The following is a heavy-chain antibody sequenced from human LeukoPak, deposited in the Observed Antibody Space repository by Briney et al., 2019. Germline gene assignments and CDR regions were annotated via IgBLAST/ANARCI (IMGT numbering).Heavy chain of an antibody. CDR1: GGSFSGYY. J-gene: IGHJ4*02. V-gene: IGHV4-34*01. Sequence: SETLSLTCAVYGGSFSGYYWSWIRQPPGKGLEWIGEINHSGSTNYNTSLKSLVTISVQTSKNQFSLKLSSVTAADTAVYYCARRPGGSSGWYMIWGQGTLVTVSS. CDR2: INHSGST. CDR3: ARRPGGSSGWYMI. D-gene: IGHD6-19*01.